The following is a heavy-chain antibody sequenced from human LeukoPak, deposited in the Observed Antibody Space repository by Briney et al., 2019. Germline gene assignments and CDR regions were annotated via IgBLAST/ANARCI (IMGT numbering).Heavy chain of an antibody. Sequence: GGSLRLSCVASGFTFGKYWMSWVRQAPGKGLEWVANIKLDGSEKNYADSVKGRFTISRDNTKNSLYLQMNSLRAEDTAVFYCARDQYDTWSRRGNFDSWGQGTLVIVSS. CDR1: GFTFGKYW. CDR3: ARDQYDTWSRRGNFDS. V-gene: IGHV3-7*03. D-gene: IGHD3-3*01. J-gene: IGHJ4*02. CDR2: IKLDGSEK.